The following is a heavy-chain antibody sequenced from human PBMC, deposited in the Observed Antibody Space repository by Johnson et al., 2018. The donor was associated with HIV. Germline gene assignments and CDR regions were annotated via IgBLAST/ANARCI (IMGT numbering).Heavy chain of an antibody. CDR1: GFTFSSYG. D-gene: IGHD5-18*01. CDR2: IWYDGSNK. CDR3: AKGGGQLWFYIAFDI. Sequence: QMQLVESGGGLVQPGRSLRLSCAASGFTFSSYGMHWVRQAPGKGLEWVAVIWYDGSNKYYADSVKARFTISRDNSKNTLYLQMNSLRAEDTAVYYCAKGGGQLWFYIAFDIWGQGTMVTVSS. V-gene: IGHV3-33*06. J-gene: IGHJ3*02.